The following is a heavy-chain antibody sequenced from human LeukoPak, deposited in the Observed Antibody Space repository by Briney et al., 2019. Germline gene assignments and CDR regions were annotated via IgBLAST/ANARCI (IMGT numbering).Heavy chain of an antibody. Sequence: GESLKISCKGAGYTFSSYWIGWVRQMPGKGLEWMGIIYPDDSDTRYSPSFQGQVTISADKSISTAYLQWSSLKASDTAMYYCARLAYCSNDVCYSNYYYAMDVWGKGTTVTVSS. D-gene: IGHD2-8*01. V-gene: IGHV5-51*01. CDR1: GYTFSSYW. CDR2: IYPDDSDT. CDR3: ARLAYCSNDVCYSNYYYAMDV. J-gene: IGHJ6*04.